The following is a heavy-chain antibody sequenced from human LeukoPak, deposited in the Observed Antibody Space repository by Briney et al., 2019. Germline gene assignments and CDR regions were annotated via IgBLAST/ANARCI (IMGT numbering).Heavy chain of an antibody. V-gene: IGHV1-18*01. Sequence: ASVEVSCKASGYTFTSYGISWVRQAPGQGLEWMGWISAYNGNTNYAQKLQGRVTMTTDTSTSTAYMELRSLRSDDTAVYYCARIPFSVAGTGNWFDPWGQGTLVTVSS. CDR1: GYTFTSYG. CDR2: ISAYNGNT. J-gene: IGHJ5*02. CDR3: ARIPFSVAGTGNWFDP. D-gene: IGHD6-19*01.